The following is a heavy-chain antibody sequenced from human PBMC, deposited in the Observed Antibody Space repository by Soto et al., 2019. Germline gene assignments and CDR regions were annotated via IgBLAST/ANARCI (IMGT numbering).Heavy chain of an antibody. D-gene: IGHD1-26*01. V-gene: IGHV4-31*03. J-gene: IGHJ4*02. Sequence: QVQLQESGPGLVKPSQTLSLTCTVSGGSISSGGYYWSWIRQHPGKGLEWIGYIYYSGSTYYNPSRKSRVTKSVDTSKTQFSMKLSSVTAADTAVYYCAGIYSGSPGGTLRYWGQGTLVTVSS. CDR1: GGSISSGGYY. CDR3: AGIYSGSPGGTLRY. CDR2: IYYSGST.